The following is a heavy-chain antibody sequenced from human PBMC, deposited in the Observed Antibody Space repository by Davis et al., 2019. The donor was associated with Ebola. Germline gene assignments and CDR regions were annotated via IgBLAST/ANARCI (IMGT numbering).Heavy chain of an antibody. Sequence: PSETLSLTCTVSGGSISSGGYYWSWIRQHPGKGLEWIGYIYYSGSTNYNPSLKSRVTISVDTSKNQFSLKLSSVTAADTAVYYCARGRRDGYNAFDYWGQGTLVTVSS. CDR3: ARGRRDGYNAFDY. CDR2: IYYSGST. V-gene: IGHV4-61*08. D-gene: IGHD5-24*01. J-gene: IGHJ4*02. CDR1: GGSISSGGYY.